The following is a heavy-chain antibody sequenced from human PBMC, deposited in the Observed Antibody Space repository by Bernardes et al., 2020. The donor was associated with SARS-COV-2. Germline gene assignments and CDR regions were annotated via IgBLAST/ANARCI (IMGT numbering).Heavy chain of an antibody. V-gene: IGHV3-11*01. CDR3: ARDGGRGRVTVLRGHVVSNWFDR. J-gene: IGHJ5*02. CDR1: GFTFTDHY. D-gene: IGHD3-10*01. Sequence: GGSLRLSCEAYGFTFTDHYMDWIRQAPGKGPEWLSCISSSGNIIDYADSVKGRFTISRDNAKRSLFLQMNSLRVEDTAVYYCARDGGRGRVTVLRGHVVSNWFDRWGQGTLVTVSS. CDR2: ISSSGNII.